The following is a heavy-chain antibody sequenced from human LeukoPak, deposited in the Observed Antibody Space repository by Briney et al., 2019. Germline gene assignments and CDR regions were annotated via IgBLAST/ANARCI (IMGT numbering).Heavy chain of an antibody. CDR1: GGSFSSYF. CDR2: IYTSGST. CDR3: ARGSRWFDP. V-gene: IGHV4-4*07. Sequence: SETLSLTCTVSGGSFSSYFWSWIRQPAGKGLEWIGRIYTSGSTNCNPSLKSRVIMSVDTSKNQFSLKLSSATAADTAVYYCARGSRWFDPWGQGTLVTVSS. D-gene: IGHD6-13*01. J-gene: IGHJ5*02.